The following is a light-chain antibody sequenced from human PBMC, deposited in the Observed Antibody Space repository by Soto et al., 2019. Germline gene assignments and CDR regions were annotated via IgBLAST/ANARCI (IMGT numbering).Light chain of an antibody. Sequence: EVVLTQSPGTLSLSPGERATLSCRASQSISSAYLAWYQQKPGQTPRLLIYSSSNRAAGIPDRFSGSGSEKDFTLNLSRLEPEDFAVYYCQQCYSSQWMYGQRTKVEIK. J-gene: IGKJ1*01. V-gene: IGKV3-20*01. CDR3: QQCYSSQWM. CDR1: QSISSAY. CDR2: SSS.